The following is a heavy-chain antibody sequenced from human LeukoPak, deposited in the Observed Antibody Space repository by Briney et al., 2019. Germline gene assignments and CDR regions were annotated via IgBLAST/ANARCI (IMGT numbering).Heavy chain of an antibody. CDR1: GYTFTGHY. V-gene: IGHV1/OR15-2*02. CDR2: ISPYNGRT. J-gene: IGHJ4*02. D-gene: IGHD2-2*01. CDR3: ARDLSKLDY. Sequence: ASVKVSCKASGYTFTGHYMHWVRQAPGKGLEWMAWISPYNGRTLYSAKLQGRVTLTRDTTTDTAYMELTSLKSDDTAVYYCARDLSKLDYWGQGTLVSVSS.